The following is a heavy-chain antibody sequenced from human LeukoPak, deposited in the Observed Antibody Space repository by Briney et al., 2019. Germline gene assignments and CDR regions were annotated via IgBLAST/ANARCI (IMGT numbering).Heavy chain of an antibody. V-gene: IGHV3-74*01. CDR3: ATVSEY. Sequence: GGALRLSFAASGFTFNYFWMHWVRPAPGKGRVWVAGINNDGTATYDAGSVKGRFTISRDNAKNTVYLQMNGLRAEDTTVYYCATVSEYWGQGTVVTVSS. CDR1: GFTFNYFW. CDR2: INNDGTAT. J-gene: IGHJ4*02.